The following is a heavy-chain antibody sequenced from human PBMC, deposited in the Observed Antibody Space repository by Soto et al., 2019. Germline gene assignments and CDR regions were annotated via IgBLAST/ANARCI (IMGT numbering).Heavy chain of an antibody. CDR2: IDPSDSYT. V-gene: IGHV5-10-1*01. D-gene: IGHD6-19*01. CDR1: GYSCTSYW. CDR3: AMLGGWSGGSSGMDV. Sequence: GESLKISCKGSGYSCTSYWIDWVRQMPGKGLEWMGRIDPSDSYTNYSPSFQGHVTISTDKSISTAYLQWSSLKSEDTAVYYCAMLGGWSGGSSGMDVWGQGTTVTVSS. J-gene: IGHJ6*02.